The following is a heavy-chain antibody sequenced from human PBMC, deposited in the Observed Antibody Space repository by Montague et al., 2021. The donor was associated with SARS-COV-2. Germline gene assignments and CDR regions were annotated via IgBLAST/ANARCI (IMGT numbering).Heavy chain of an antibody. J-gene: IGHJ4*02. Sequence: SETLSLTCAVSGGSITGFSWSWVRQPAGDGLEWIGRVTTSGTTNCSPSLRSRVTMSVDTSKNQFSLNLNSVTAADTAIYYCARTPTRPLSLDSWGQGTLVTVSS. CDR2: VTTSGTT. CDR3: ARTPTRPLSLDS. D-gene: IGHD6-6*01. CDR1: GGSITGFS. V-gene: IGHV4-4*07.